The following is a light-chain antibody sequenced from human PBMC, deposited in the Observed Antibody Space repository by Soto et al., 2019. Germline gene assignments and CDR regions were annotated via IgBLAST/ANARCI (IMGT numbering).Light chain of an antibody. CDR2: EVT. V-gene: IGLV2-8*01. J-gene: IGLJ1*01. Sequence: QSALTQPASASVSPGQSVTISCTGTSSDVGGYNYVSWYQQHPVKAPKLVIYEVTKRPSGVPDRFSGSKSGNTAYLTVSGLQAEDEADYYCSSFTGASTIFGTGTKVTV. CDR1: SSDVGGYNY. CDR3: SSFTGASTI.